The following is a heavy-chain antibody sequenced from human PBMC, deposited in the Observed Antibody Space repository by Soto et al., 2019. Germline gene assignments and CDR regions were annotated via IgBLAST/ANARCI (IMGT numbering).Heavy chain of an antibody. CDR3: ASTKYDSSAYYYWYLVL. Sequence: QVELVQSGAEVKKPGSSVKVSCQASEDTFRNYAISWVRQAPGQGLEWMGGIIPIFGTANYAQKFQGRATITADTSANTVYLELSSLRSEYTAVYYCASTKYDSSAYYYWYLVLWGRGTLVTVSS. V-gene: IGHV1-69*06. D-gene: IGHD3-22*01. CDR1: EDTFRNYA. J-gene: IGHJ2*01. CDR2: IIPIFGTA.